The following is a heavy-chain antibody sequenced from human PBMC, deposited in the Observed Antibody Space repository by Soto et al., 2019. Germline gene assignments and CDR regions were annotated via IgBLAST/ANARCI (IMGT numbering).Heavy chain of an antibody. Sequence: SETLSLTCAVSGGSISSSNWWSWVRQPPGKGLEWIGEIYHSGSTNYNPSLKSRVTISVDKSKNQFSLKLSSVTAAVTAVYYCARRETGIAAAVPTGNTRVALNFDYWGQGTLVTVSS. CDR1: GGSISSSNW. D-gene: IGHD6-13*01. CDR2: IYHSGST. J-gene: IGHJ4*02. CDR3: ARRETGIAAAVPTGNTRVALNFDY. V-gene: IGHV4-4*02.